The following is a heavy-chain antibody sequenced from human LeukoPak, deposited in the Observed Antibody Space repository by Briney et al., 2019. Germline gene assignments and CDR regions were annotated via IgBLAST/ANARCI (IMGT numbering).Heavy chain of an antibody. CDR2: ISGSGGST. CDR3: AKVYYYGSGTSRFYFDS. D-gene: IGHD3-10*01. Sequence: PGGSLRLSCAASGFTFSSYAMNWVRQAPGKGLEWVAGISGSGGSTCYADSVKGRFTISRDNSKDTLYLQMNSLSPEVTALFYCAKVYYYGSGTSRFYFDSWGQGTLVIVSS. J-gene: IGHJ4*02. CDR1: GFTFSSYA. V-gene: IGHV3-23*01.